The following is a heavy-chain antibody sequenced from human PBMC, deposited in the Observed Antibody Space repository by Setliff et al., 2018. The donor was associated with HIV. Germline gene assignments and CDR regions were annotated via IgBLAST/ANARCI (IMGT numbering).Heavy chain of an antibody. D-gene: IGHD1-7*01. CDR2: INTDGTKK. CDR3: ARDYAYNWNSVMDA. CDR1: GFTFSEFW. Sequence: GGSLRLSCAASGFTFSEFWMYWVRQAPGKGLEWVANINTDGTKKYYVASVKGRFTTSRDNAKNSLYLQMNSLRAEDTAVYYCARDYAYNWNSVMDAWGKGTTVTVSS. V-gene: IGHV3-7*03. J-gene: IGHJ6*03.